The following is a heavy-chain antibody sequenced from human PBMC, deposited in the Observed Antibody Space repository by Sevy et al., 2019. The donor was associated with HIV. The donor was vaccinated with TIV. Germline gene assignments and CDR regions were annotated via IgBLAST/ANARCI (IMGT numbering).Heavy chain of an antibody. V-gene: IGHV3-15*01. Sequence: GGSLRLSCAASGFTFSNAWMSWVRQAPGKGLEWVGRIKSKTDGGTTDYAAPVKGRFTISRDDSKNTLYLQMNSLKTEDTALYYCTTGASTSYYDFWSGYSFHLYWGQGTLVTVSS. CDR2: IKSKTDGGTT. D-gene: IGHD3-3*01. CDR1: GFTFSNAW. CDR3: TTGASTSYYDFWSGYSFHLY. J-gene: IGHJ4*02.